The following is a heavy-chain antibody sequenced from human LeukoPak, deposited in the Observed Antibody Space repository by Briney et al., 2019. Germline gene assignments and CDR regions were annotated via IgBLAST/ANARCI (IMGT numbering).Heavy chain of an antibody. V-gene: IGHV4-59*11. J-gene: IGHJ4*02. CDR2: IHYSGST. CDR3: ARGVNDNYYDSSGSYLDN. D-gene: IGHD3-22*01. Sequence: PSETLSLTCIVSGGSISSHYWSWIRQSPGKGLEWIGHIHYSGSTKYNPSLKSRVTISLDTSKNQVSLTLRSVTAADTAVYYCARGVNDNYYDSSGSYLDNWGQGTLVTVSS. CDR1: GGSISSHY.